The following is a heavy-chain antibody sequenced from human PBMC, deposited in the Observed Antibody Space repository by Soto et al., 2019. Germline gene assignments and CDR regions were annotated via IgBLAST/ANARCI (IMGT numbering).Heavy chain of an antibody. CDR1: GGSISSGGYY. CDR3: ARRLNKSRIAARRAGAFDI. V-gene: IGHV4-31*03. Sequence: QVQLQESGPGLVKPSQTLSLTCTVSGGSISSGGYYWSWIRQHPGKGLEWIGYIYYSGSTYYNPSLKSRVTISVDTSKNQFSLKLSSVTAADTAVYYCARRLNKSRIAARRAGAFDIWGQGTMVTVSS. CDR2: IYYSGST. D-gene: IGHD6-6*01. J-gene: IGHJ3*02.